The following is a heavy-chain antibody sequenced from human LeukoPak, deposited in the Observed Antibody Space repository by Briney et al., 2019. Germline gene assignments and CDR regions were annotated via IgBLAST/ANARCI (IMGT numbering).Heavy chain of an antibody. CDR3: ARDHNSYDGGYYYYMDV. Sequence: GGSLRLSCAASGFTFSSYSMNWVRQAPRKGLEGVSSISSSSSYIYYADSVKGRFTISRDNAKNSLYLRMNSLRAEDTAVYYCARDHNSYDGGYYYYMDVWGKGTTVTVSS. J-gene: IGHJ6*03. CDR2: ISSSSSYI. D-gene: IGHD2-8*01. CDR1: GFTFSSYS. V-gene: IGHV3-21*01.